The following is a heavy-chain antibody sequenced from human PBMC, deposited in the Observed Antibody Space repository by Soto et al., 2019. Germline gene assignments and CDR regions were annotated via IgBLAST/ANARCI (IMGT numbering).Heavy chain of an antibody. J-gene: IGHJ4*02. D-gene: IGHD6-19*01. CDR1: GYTFTDYY. CDR2: MNPGSGHT. Sequence: ASVNVSCKSSGYTFTDYYLHWVRQAPGQGLEWMGWMNPGSGHTEYAEKFQGRVTMTRDTSITTPYMELTTLSSDDTAMYYCTRAFILAGGSSRPLLNTDWGEGTLVSVSA. V-gene: IGHV1-2*02. CDR3: TRAFILAGGSSRPLLNTD.